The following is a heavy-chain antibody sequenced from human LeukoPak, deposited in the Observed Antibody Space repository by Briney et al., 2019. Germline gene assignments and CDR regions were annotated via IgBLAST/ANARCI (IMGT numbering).Heavy chain of an antibody. CDR3: ARDSPIAPAVPDY. D-gene: IGHD6-13*01. V-gene: IGHV4-39*07. CDR2: IYDSGSI. Sequence: PSETLSLTCTVSGGSISSSSYYWGWIRQPPGKGLEWFGSIYDSGSIYYNPSLKSRITISINTSKNQFSLKLNSVTAADTAVYYCARDSPIAPAVPDYWGQGTLVTVSS. CDR1: GGSISSSSYY. J-gene: IGHJ4*02.